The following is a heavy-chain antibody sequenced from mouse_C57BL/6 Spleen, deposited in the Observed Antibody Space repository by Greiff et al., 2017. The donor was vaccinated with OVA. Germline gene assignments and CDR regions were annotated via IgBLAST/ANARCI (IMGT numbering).Heavy chain of an antibody. CDR3: SRPYYGSSYWYFDV. Sequence: DVKLVESGGGLVKPGGSLKLSCAASGFTFSDYGMHWVRQAPEKGLEWVAYISSGSSTIYYADTVQGRFTISRDNAKNTLFLQMTSLRSEDTAMDYCSRPYYGSSYWYFDVWGTGTTVTVSS. CDR1: GFTFSDYG. D-gene: IGHD1-1*01. V-gene: IGHV5-17*01. CDR2: ISSGSSTI. J-gene: IGHJ1*03.